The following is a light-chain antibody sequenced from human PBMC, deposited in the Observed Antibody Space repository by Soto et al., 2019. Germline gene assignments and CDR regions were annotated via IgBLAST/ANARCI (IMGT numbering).Light chain of an antibody. Sequence: QSALTQPASVSGSPGQSITISCTGTSSDVGGYNYVSWYQQHPGKAPKLIIYDVSTRPSGVSNRFSGSKSGNTASLTIAGLQAEDEADYYCSSYRSSITYVFGTGTKLTVL. CDR3: SSYRSSITYV. J-gene: IGLJ1*01. V-gene: IGLV2-14*03. CDR1: SSDVGGYNY. CDR2: DVS.